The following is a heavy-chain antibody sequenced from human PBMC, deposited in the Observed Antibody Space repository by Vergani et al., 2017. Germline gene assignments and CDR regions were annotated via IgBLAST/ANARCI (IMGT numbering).Heavy chain of an antibody. CDR1: GGPISSGGYY. Sequence: QVQLQESGPGLVKPSQTLSLTCTVSGGPISSGGYYWSWIRQHPGKGLEWIGYIYYSGSTYYNPSLKSRVTISVDTSKNQFSLKLSSVTAADTAVYYCARGVTRFGVVLGWFDPWGQGTLVTVSS. D-gene: IGHD3-3*01. CDR3: ARGVTRFGVVLGWFDP. V-gene: IGHV4-31*03. J-gene: IGHJ5*02. CDR2: IYYSGST.